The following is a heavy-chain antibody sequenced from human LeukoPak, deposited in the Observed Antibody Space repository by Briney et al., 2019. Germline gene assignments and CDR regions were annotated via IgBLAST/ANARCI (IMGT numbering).Heavy chain of an antibody. CDR1: GFTVSSNY. Sequence: GGSLRLSCAASGFTVSSNYMSWVRQAPGKGLEWVSVIYSGGSTYYADSVKGRFTISRDNSKNTLYLQMNSLRAEDTAVYYCAREGVAGLLGYYGMDVWGQGTTVTVSS. CDR3: AREGVAGLLGYYGMDV. D-gene: IGHD6-19*01. V-gene: IGHV3-53*01. CDR2: IYSGGST. J-gene: IGHJ6*02.